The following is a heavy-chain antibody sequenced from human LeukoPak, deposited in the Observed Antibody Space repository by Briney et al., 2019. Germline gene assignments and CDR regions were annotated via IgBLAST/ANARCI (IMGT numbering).Heavy chain of an antibody. CDR2: IYYSGST. Sequence: SETLSLTCTVTGGSISSSSYYWGWIRQPPGKGLEWIGSIYYSGSTYYNPSLKSRDTISVDTSKNQFSLKLSSVTAADTAVYYCARHRYYYDSSGYLGENWFDPRGQGTLVTVSS. CDR3: ARHRYYYDSSGYLGENWFDP. CDR1: GGSISSSSYY. D-gene: IGHD3-22*01. V-gene: IGHV4-39*01. J-gene: IGHJ5*02.